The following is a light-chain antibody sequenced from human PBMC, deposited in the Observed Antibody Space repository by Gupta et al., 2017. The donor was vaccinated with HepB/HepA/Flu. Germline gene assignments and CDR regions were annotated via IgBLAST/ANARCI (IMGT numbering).Light chain of an antibody. Sequence: DIQTTHPPSTLSASVGDRATITCRASQSISTWLAWYQQKPGKVPKLLTYKASSLETGVPSRFSGSGSGTXFTLTIXSLQPDDFAIYYCQQNNNSSTTFGXGSQLEIK. CDR3: QQNNNSSTT. J-gene: IGKJ2*01. V-gene: IGKV1-5*03. CDR1: QSISTW. CDR2: KAS.